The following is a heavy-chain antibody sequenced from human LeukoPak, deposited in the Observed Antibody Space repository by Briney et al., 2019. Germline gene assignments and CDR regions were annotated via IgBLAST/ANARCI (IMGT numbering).Heavy chain of an antibody. V-gene: IGHV4-38-2*02. CDR2: ICHSGST. Sequence: SETLSLTCTVSRYSISNNYYWGWIRQPPGKGLEWIGSICHSGSTYYNPSLESRVTISVDSSKNQFSLKLNSVTAADSAVYYCARGSPILRLLEWLVWGQGTLVTVSS. CDR3: ARGSPILRLLEWLV. D-gene: IGHD3-3*01. J-gene: IGHJ4*02. CDR1: RYSISNNYY.